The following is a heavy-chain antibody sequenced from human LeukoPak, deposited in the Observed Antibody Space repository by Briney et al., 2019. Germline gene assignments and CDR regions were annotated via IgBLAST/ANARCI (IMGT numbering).Heavy chain of an antibody. D-gene: IGHD6-25*01. J-gene: IGHJ6*03. CDR2: ISSSGSDI. CDR1: GFTFSDYY. V-gene: IGHV3-11*01. Sequence: GGSLRLSCAASGFTFSDYYITWIRQAPGKGLEWVAYISSSGSDIKYADSVKGRFSISRDNAKSSMYLQMNSLRAEDAAVYYCAAVPMQRSSWYDYYYMDVWGKGTTVTVSS. CDR3: AAVPMQRSSWYDYYYMDV.